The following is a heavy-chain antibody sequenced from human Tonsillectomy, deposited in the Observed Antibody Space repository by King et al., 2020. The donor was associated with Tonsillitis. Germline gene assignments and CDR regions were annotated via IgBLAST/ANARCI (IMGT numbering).Heavy chain of an antibody. V-gene: IGHV1-46*01. CDR1: GYTFTSYY. Sequence: QLVQSGAEVKKPGASVKVSCKASGYTFTSYYMHWVRQAPGQGLEWMGIINPSGGSTSYAQKFQGRVTMTRDTSTSTVYMELSSLRSEDTAVYYCARDRLAAAGGGDWFDPWGQGTLVTVSS. CDR3: ARDRLAAAGGGDWFDP. D-gene: IGHD6-13*01. CDR2: INPSGGST. J-gene: IGHJ5*02.